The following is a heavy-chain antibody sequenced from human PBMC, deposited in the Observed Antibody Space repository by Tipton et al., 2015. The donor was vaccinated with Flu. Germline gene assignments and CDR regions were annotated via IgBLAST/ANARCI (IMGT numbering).Heavy chain of an antibody. D-gene: IGHD2-15*01. CDR2: ISSDGNNK. V-gene: IGHV3-30-3*02. J-gene: IGHJ6*02. CDR1: GFIFSSYA. Sequence: QLVQSGGGVVQPGRSLRLSCVASGFIFSSYAMYWVRQAPGKGLEWVAVISSDGNNKYYADSVKGRFTISRDNSKNTLNLQMDSLRVEDTALYYCAKRVVAASDNHYGMDVWGQGTTVIVSS. CDR3: AKRVVAASDNHYGMDV.